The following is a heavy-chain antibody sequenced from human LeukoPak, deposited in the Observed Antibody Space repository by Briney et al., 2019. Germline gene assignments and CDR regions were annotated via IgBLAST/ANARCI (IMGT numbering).Heavy chain of an antibody. CDR1: GYTFTSYY. V-gene: IGHV1-46*01. CDR2: INPSGGRT. Sequence: ASVKVSCKASGYTFTSYYMHWVRQAPGQGLEWMGMINPSGGRTTYAQKFQGRVTMTRNTSISTAYMELSSLRSEDTAVYYCARGRYCTNGVCYTDPFDYWGQGTLVTVSS. J-gene: IGHJ4*02. CDR3: ARGRYCTNGVCYTDPFDY. D-gene: IGHD2-8*01.